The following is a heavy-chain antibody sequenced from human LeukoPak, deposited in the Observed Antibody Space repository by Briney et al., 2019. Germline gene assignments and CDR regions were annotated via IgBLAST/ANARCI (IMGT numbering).Heavy chain of an antibody. V-gene: IGHV3-48*01. CDR1: GFTFSSYS. CDR2: TSSSSSTI. Sequence: GGSLRLSCAASGFTFSSYSMNWVRQAPGKGLEWVSYTSSSSSTIYYADSVKGRFTISRDNSKNTLYLQMNSLRAEDTAVYYCAKGGTLDYGVFDYWGQGTLVTVSS. CDR3: AKGGTLDYGVFDY. D-gene: IGHD4-17*01. J-gene: IGHJ4*02.